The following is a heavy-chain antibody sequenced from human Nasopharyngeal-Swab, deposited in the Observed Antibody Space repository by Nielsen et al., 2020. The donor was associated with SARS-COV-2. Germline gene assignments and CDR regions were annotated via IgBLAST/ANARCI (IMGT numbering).Heavy chain of an antibody. J-gene: IGHJ4*02. V-gene: IGHV3-23*01. D-gene: IGHD3-16*01. CDR2: ISGSGGST. Sequence: GGSLRLSCAASGFTFSSYAMSWVRQAPGKGLEWVSAISGSGGSTYYADSVKGRFTISRDNSKNTLYLQMNSLRAEDTAVYYCAKLIGRTYDYVWGSYERAIHWGQGTLVTVSS. CDR1: GFTFSSYA. CDR3: AKLIGRTYDYVWGSYERAIH.